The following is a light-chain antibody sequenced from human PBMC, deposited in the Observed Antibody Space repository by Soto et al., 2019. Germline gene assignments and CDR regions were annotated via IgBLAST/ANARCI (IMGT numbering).Light chain of an antibody. V-gene: IGLV4-69*01. CDR1: SGHSNYA. CDR3: QTWGSGIGV. CDR2: LNSDGSH. J-gene: IGLJ2*01. Sequence: QLVLTQSPSASASLGASVKLTCTLSSGHSNYAIAWHQQQSEKGPRYLMKLNSDGSHSKGDGIPDRFSGSSSGAERYLTISGLQSEDEADYYCQTWGSGIGVFGGGTKVTVL.